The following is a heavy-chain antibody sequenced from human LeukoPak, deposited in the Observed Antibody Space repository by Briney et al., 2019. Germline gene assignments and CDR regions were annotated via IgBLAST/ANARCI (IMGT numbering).Heavy chain of an antibody. V-gene: IGHV5-51*01. J-gene: IGHJ4*02. CDR1: GYTFTSYW. D-gene: IGHD1/OR15-1a*01. CDR2: IYPGDSDT. Sequence: KVSCKASGYTFTSYWIGWVRQMPGKGLEWMGIIYPGDSDTRYSPSFQGQVTISADKSISTAYLQWSSLKASDTAMYYCARHERNTGYFDYWGQGTLVTVSS. CDR3: ARHERNTGYFDY.